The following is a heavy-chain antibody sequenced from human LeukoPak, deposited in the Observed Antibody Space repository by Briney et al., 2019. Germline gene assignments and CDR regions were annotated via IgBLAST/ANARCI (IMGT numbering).Heavy chain of an antibody. CDR1: GDSVSSNSAA. J-gene: IGHJ5*02. CDR3: ARAYSSSGYNWFDP. D-gene: IGHD6-6*01. Sequence: SQTLSLTCAISGDSVSSNSAAWNWIRQSPSRGLEWLGRTYYRSKWYNDYAVSVKSRITINPDTSKNQFFLKLNSVTAADTAVYYCARAYSSSGYNWFDPWGQGTLVTVSS. V-gene: IGHV6-1*01. CDR2: TYYRSKWYN.